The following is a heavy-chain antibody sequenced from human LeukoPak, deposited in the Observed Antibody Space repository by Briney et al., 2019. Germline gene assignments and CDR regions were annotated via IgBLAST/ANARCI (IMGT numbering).Heavy chain of an antibody. V-gene: IGHV4-59*01. CDR3: ARETSQKGAHYMDV. D-gene: IGHD3-16*01. CDR2: IYYSGST. Sequence: SETLSLTCTVSDGSISSYYWSWIRQPPGKGLEWIGYIYYSGSTNYNPSLKSRVTISVDTSKNQFSLKLSSVTAADTAVYYCARETSQKGAHYMDVWGKGTTVTISS. CDR1: DGSISSYY. J-gene: IGHJ6*03.